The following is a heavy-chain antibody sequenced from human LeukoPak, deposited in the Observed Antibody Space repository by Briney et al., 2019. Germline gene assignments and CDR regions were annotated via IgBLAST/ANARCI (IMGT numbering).Heavy chain of an antibody. CDR2: IHSSGTT. J-gene: IGHJ4*02. V-gene: IGHV4-34*01. D-gene: IGHD5-12*01. Sequence: PSETLSLTCAVYGGSFSGCYWSWIRQPPGKGLEWIGSIHSSGTTYYTPSLKSRVTISVDTPKNQFSLKLNSVTAADTAFYYCARKLRDGYHPFDYWGQGTLVTVSS. CDR3: ARKLRDGYHPFDY. CDR1: GGSFSGCY.